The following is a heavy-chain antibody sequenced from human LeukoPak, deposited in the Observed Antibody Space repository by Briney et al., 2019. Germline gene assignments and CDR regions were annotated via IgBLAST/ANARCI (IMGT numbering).Heavy chain of an antibody. CDR1: GFTFSSYA. V-gene: IGHV3-23*01. CDR2: MSASGGST. Sequence: PGGSLRLSCAASGFTFSSYAMSWVRQAPGKGLEWVSAMSASGGSTYYADSVKGRFTISRDNSKNTLYLQMNSLRAEDTAVYYCAKVKLGYCSSGSCYADYWGQGTLVTVSS. CDR3: AKVKLGYCSSGSCYADY. J-gene: IGHJ4*02. D-gene: IGHD2-15*01.